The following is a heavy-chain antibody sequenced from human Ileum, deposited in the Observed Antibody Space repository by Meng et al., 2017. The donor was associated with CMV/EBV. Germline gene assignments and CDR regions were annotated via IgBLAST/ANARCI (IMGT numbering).Heavy chain of an antibody. CDR1: GTSITGYY. Sequence: QVQLQESGPGLVKPSETLSLTCPVSGTSITGYYWSWIRQSAAKGLEWIGRIYTSGSTNYNPSLHSRVSMSIDTSKNQFSLKLRSVTAADTAVYYCAREGSAVHWGQGTLVTVSS. CDR2: IYTSGST. D-gene: IGHD6-13*01. J-gene: IGHJ4*02. V-gene: IGHV4-4*07. CDR3: AREGSAVH.